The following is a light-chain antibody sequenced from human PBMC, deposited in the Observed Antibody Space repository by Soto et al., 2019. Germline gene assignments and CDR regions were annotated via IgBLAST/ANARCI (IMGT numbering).Light chain of an antibody. Sequence: ADRVTITCRASQGINSHLAWYQQGPGKAPKLLIYAASTLQSGIPARFSGSGSGTDFTLTISSLEPEDFAVYYCQQRSNWPLTFGPGTKVDIK. CDR3: QQRSNWPLT. CDR1: QGINSH. V-gene: IGKV1-9*01. J-gene: IGKJ3*01. CDR2: AAS.